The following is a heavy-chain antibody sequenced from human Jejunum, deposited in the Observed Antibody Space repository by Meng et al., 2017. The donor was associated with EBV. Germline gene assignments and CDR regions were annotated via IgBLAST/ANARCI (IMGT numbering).Heavy chain of an antibody. CDR1: VFIFNNAW. CDR3: TSVFDGWFELN. V-gene: IGHV3-15*01. D-gene: IGHD3-9*01. CDR2: IKSKIDGGTT. Sequence: EGQWVECWGGFVKHGWSLRISCASSVFIFNNAWMNWVSQAPGKGLEWVGRIKSKIDGGTTDYAAPVKGRFTISRDDSKNTLYLQMNSLKTEDTAIYYCTSVFDGWFELNWGQGTLVTVSS. J-gene: IGHJ1*01.